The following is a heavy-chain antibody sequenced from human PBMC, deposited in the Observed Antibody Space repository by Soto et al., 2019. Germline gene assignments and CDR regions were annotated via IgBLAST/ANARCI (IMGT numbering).Heavy chain of an antibody. Sequence: GGSLRISCAASGFTVNSHAMSWVRQAPGKGLEWVASISGSGDGTYYGDSVKGRFTISRDSSSSILYLQMNNLRGEDTAVYFCTKSRRGILMVYGFGGMDVWGQGTTVTVSS. CDR1: GFTVNSHA. V-gene: IGHV3-23*01. J-gene: IGHJ6*02. CDR2: ISGSGDGT. CDR3: TKSRRGILMVYGFGGMDV. D-gene: IGHD2-8*01.